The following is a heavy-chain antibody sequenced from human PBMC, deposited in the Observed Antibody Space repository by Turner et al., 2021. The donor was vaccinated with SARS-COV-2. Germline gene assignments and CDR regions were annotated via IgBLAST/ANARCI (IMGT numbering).Heavy chain of an antibody. CDR1: GGYISSYDYY. V-gene: IGHV4-39*01. CDR2: MYYSGTT. CDR3: ARRGDY. Sequence: QLQESGPGVVKPSETLSLTCTVSGGYISSYDYYWDWIRQPPGMGLEWIGSMYYSGTTHYNPSLRGRVTISIDTSKNQFALKVTSVTATDTAVYYCARRGDYWGQGMLVTVSS. J-gene: IGHJ4*02. D-gene: IGHD3-16*01.